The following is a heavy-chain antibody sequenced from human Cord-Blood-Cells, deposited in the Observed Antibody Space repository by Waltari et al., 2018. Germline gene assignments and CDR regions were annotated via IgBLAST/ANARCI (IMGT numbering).Heavy chain of an antibody. V-gene: IGHV4-34*01. Sequence: QVQLQQWGAGLLKPSETLSLTCAVYGGSFSGYYWSWIRQPPGKGLEWIGEINHSGSTNYHPSLKSRVTISVDTSKNQFSLKLSSVTTADTAVYYCASEVGDIDYWGQGTLVTVSS. CDR1: GGSFSGYY. CDR2: INHSGST. D-gene: IGHD1-26*01. J-gene: IGHJ4*02. CDR3: ASEVGDIDY.